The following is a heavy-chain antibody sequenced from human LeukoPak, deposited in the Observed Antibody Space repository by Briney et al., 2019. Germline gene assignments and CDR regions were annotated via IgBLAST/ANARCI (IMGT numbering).Heavy chain of an antibody. CDR1: GFTFSSYC. CDR3: ARDYRSSSGWTVDY. D-gene: IGHD6-19*01. CDR2: ISTSSSTI. V-gene: IGHV3-48*02. J-gene: IGHJ4*02. Sequence: GGSLRLSCAASGFTFSSYCMNWVRQAPGKGLEWVSYISTSSSTIYYADSVKGRFTISRDNAKNSLYLQMNSLRDEDTAVYYCARDYRSSSGWTVDYWGQGTLVTVSS.